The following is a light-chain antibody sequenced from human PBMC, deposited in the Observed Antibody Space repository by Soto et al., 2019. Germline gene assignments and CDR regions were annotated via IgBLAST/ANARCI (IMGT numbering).Light chain of an antibody. CDR2: SNN. J-gene: IGLJ2*01. CDR3: AAWDDRLNGQGV. Sequence: QSVLTQPPSASGTPGQRVTISCSGSSSNIGSNTVNWYQQLPGTAPKLLIYSNNQRPSGVPDRFSGSKSGTSASLAISGLQSEDEADYYCAAWDDRLNGQGVFGGGTKVTVL. V-gene: IGLV1-44*01. CDR1: SSNIGSNT.